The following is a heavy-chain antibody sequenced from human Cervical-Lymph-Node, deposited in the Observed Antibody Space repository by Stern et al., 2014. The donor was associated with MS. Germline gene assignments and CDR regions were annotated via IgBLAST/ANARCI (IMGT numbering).Heavy chain of an antibody. CDR3: ARQGCATTSCHTIDS. V-gene: IGHV5-51*01. CDR1: GYSFTNSW. J-gene: IGHJ4*02. Sequence: VQLVQSGAEVKKPGQSLKISCKGSGYSFTNSWIGWVRQMPGKGLELMGIISPVDSETSYSPSFQGQVTSSVDKSINTAYVQWTSLEASDTAMYYCARQGCATTSCHTIDSWGQGTLITVSS. D-gene: IGHD2-2*02. CDR2: ISPVDSET.